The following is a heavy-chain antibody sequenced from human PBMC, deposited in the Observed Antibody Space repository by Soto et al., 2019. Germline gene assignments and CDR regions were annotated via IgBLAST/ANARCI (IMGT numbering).Heavy chain of an antibody. Sequence: SGPTLVNATQTLTLTCTFSGFSLSTLGMGVGWIRQRPGKALEWLGLMYLNEDKRYSQSLNSRLTIAKDTSKNLVVLTMTNVDPVDAATYYCVNSPDRSPSDYWGQG. J-gene: IGHJ4*02. V-gene: IGHV2-5*01. CDR2: MYLNEDK. CDR3: VNSPDRSPSDY. CDR1: GFSLSTLGMG.